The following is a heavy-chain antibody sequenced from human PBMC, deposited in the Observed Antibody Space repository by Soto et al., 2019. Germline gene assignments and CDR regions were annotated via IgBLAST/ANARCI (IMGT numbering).Heavy chain of an antibody. CDR3: AKRPSALLTSDY. V-gene: IGHV3-23*04. Sequence: EVQLVDSGGGLVQPGGSLRLSCAASGFIFSNYVMSWVRQAPGKGLEWVSSISDSGGTSYYADSVKGRFTISRDNSKTTLYLQMNSLRAEDTAIYYCAKRPSALLTSDYWGQGTLVTVSS. CDR1: GFIFSNYV. D-gene: IGHD1-26*01. CDR2: ISDSGGTS. J-gene: IGHJ4*02.